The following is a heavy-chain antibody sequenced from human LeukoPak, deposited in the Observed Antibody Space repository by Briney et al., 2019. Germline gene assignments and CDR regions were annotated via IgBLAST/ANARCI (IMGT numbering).Heavy chain of an antibody. CDR1: GGSISSGGYY. CDR2: IYHSGST. D-gene: IGHD3-10*01. J-gene: IGHJ4*02. V-gene: IGHV4-30-2*01. CDR3: ARRYYYGSGSYLYYFDY. Sequence: PSETLSLTCTVSGGSISSGGYYWSWIRQPPGKGLEWIGYIYHSGSTYYNPSLKSRVTISVDRSKNQFSLKLSSVTAADTAVYYCARRYYYGSGSYLYYFDYWGQGTLVTVSS.